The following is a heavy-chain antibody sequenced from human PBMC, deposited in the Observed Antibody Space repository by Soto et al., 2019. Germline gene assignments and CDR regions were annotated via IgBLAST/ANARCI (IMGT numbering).Heavy chain of an antibody. J-gene: IGHJ4*02. CDR2: VVPLSGAT. CDR1: GGTFTKYA. Sequence: QVQLVQSGAELKKPGSSVRVSCKASGGTFTKYAFSWVRQAPGQGLEWMGGVVPLSGATNYAQNFQGRVRITAATSTTSAYMELSSLRSEDTAIYYCARVIRGYSYGPFDFWGQGTLVTVSS. V-gene: IGHV1-69*06. CDR3: ARVIRGYSYGPFDF. D-gene: IGHD5-18*01.